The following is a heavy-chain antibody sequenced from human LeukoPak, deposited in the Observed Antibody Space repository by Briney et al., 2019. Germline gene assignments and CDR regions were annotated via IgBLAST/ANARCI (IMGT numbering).Heavy chain of an antibody. CDR2: IYSGGST. J-gene: IGHJ4*02. CDR3: ASPKFYDFWSGYPDNQDY. Sequence: GGSLRLSCAASGFTVSSNYMSWVRQAPGKGLEWVSVIYSGGSTYYADSVKGRFTISRDNSKNTLYLQMNSLRAEDTAVYYCASPKFYDFWSGYPDNQDYWGQGTLVTVSS. CDR1: GFTVSSNY. V-gene: IGHV3-66*02. D-gene: IGHD3-3*01.